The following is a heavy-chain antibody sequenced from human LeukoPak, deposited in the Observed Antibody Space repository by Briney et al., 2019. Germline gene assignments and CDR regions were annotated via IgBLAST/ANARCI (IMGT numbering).Heavy chain of an antibody. CDR3: AKDDAWLRFGE. J-gene: IGHJ4*02. V-gene: IGHV3-23*01. Sequence: GGSLRLSCAASGFTFSNHGMNWVRQAPGKGLGWVSGIGPSGDITYYADSVKGRFTISRDNSKNTLYLEVISLTAEDTAVYYCAKDDAWLRFGEWSQGTLVTVSS. D-gene: IGHD3-10*01. CDR1: GFTFSNHG. CDR2: IGPSGDIT.